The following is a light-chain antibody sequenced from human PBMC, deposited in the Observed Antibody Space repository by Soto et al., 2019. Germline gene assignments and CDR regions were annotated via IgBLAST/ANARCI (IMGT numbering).Light chain of an antibody. CDR2: GAS. V-gene: IGKV3-15*01. CDR3: RKYNSGPPP. J-gene: IGKJ4*01. Sequence: EIVMTQSPATLSVSPGERATLSCRASQSVSSDLAWYQQKPGQAPRLLIYGASTRATSIAARFSGSGSGTEFTFPITSLQSEDFAVYYCRKYNSGPPPFGGGTKG. CDR1: QSVSSD.